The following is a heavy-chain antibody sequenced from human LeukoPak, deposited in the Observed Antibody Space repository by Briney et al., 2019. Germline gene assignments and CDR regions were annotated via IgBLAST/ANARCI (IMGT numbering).Heavy chain of an antibody. CDR1: GRTFSSYA. D-gene: IGHD1-14*01. Sequence: ASVKVSCKASGRTFSSYAISWVRQAPGQGLEWMGGFIPFFGTANYAQKFQGRVTITTDESTSTAYMELSSLRSEDTAVYYCARVPEHYYYYMDVWGKGTTVTVSS. CDR3: ARVPEHYYYYMDV. CDR2: FIPFFGTA. V-gene: IGHV1-69*05. J-gene: IGHJ6*03.